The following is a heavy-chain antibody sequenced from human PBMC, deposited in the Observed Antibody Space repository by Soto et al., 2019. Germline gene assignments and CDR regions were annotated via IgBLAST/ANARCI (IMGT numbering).Heavy chain of an antibody. D-gene: IGHD3-3*01. Sequence: GASVKVSCKASGYTFTSYGISWVRQAPGQGLEWMGWISAYNGNTNYAQKLQGRVTMTTNTSTSTAYMELRSLRSDDTAVYYCARSILNYDFWSGYSMRAGNYYMDVWGKGTTVTVSS. J-gene: IGHJ6*03. CDR2: ISAYNGNT. CDR1: GYTFTSYG. V-gene: IGHV1-18*01. CDR3: ARSILNYDFWSGYSMRAGNYYMDV.